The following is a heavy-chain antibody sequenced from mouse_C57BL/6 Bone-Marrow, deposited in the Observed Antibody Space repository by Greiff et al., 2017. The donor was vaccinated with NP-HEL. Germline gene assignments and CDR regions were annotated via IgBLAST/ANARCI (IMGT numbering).Heavy chain of an antibody. J-gene: IGHJ3*01. CDR1: GYTFTDYY. CDR2: IFPGSGST. D-gene: IGHD1-1*01. CDR3: ARNYYGSRGFAY. Sequence: VQLVESGPELVKPGASVKISCKASGYTFTDYYINWVKQRPGQGLEWIGWIFPGSGSTYYNEKFKGKATLTVDKSSSTAYMLLSSLTSEDSAVYFCARNYYGSRGFAYWGQGTLVTVSA. V-gene: IGHV1-75*01.